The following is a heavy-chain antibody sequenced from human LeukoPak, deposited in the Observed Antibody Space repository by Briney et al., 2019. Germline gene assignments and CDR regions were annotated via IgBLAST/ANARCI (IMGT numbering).Heavy chain of an antibody. CDR2: INHSGST. J-gene: IGHJ6*02. CDR3: ARGTMVTSYYYYGMDV. D-gene: IGHD5-18*01. Sequence: SETLSLTCAVYGGSFSGYYWSWLRQPPGKGLEWIGEINHSGSTNYNPSLKSRVTISVDTSKNQFSLKLSSVTAADTAVYYCARGTMVTSYYYYGMDVWGQGTTVTVSS. V-gene: IGHV4-34*01. CDR1: GGSFSGYY.